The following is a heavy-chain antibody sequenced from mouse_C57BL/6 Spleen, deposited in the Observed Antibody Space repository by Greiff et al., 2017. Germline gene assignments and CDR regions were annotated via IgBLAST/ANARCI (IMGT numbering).Heavy chain of an antibody. CDR2: ISSGSSTI. D-gene: IGHD1-1*01. Sequence: EVHLVESGGGLVKPGGSLKLSCAASGFTFSDYGMHWVRQVPEKGLEWVAYISSGSSTIYYADTVKGRFTISRDNAKNTLFLQMTSLRSEDTAMYYCARILRSYAMDYWGQGTSVTVSS. V-gene: IGHV5-17*01. CDR3: ARILRSYAMDY. J-gene: IGHJ4*01. CDR1: GFTFSDYG.